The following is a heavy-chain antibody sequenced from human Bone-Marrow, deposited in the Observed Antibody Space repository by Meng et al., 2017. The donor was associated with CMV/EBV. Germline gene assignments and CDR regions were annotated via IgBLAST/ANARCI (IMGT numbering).Heavy chain of an antibody. V-gene: IGHV4-59*01. CDR1: GGSISSYY. D-gene: IGHD2-2*02. CDR3: EIGYCSSTSCYRGYGMDV. Sequence: SETLSLTCTVSGGSISSYYWSWIRQPPGKGLEWIGYIYYSGSTNYNPSLKSRVTISVDTSKNQFSLKLSPVTAADTAVYYGEIGYCSSTSCYRGYGMDVWGQGTTVTVSS. J-gene: IGHJ6*02. CDR2: IYYSGST.